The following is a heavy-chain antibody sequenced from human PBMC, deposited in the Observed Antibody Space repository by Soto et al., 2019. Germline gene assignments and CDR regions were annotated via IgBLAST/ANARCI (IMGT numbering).Heavy chain of an antibody. J-gene: IGHJ6*02. D-gene: IGHD3-22*01. V-gene: IGHV4-59*01. CDR2: IYYSGST. CDR1: GCSFTSYY. Sequence: SETLSLTCTVSGCSFTSYYWSWIRQPPGKGLELIGYIYYSGSTNYNPSLKSRVTISVDTSKNQFSLKLSSVTAADTAVYYCARDNLRRYYDSSGYLVRGMDVWGQGTTVTVSS. CDR3: ARDNLRRYYDSSGYLVRGMDV.